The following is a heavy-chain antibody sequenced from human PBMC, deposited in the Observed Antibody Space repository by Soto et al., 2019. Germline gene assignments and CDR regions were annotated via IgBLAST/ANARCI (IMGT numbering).Heavy chain of an antibody. CDR2: IIPLFGTA. V-gene: IGHV1-69*01. J-gene: IGHJ3*02. CDR3: AKDRPYSHDSSPGCDAFDI. CDR1: GGTFSSSA. D-gene: IGHD3-22*01. Sequence: QVQLVQSGAEVKKPGSSVKVSCTASGGTFSSSAISWVRQAPGQGLEWMGVIIPLFGTAYYAQKFQGRVTITADESTTTAYMELSSLRSEDTAVYYCAKDRPYSHDSSPGCDAFDIWGQGTRVTVSS.